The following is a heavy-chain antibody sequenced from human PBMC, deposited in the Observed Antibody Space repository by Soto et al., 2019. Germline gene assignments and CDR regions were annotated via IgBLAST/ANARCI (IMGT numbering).Heavy chain of an antibody. V-gene: IGHV1-2*02. D-gene: IGHD2-15*01. J-gene: IGHJ4*02. CDR3: ARDLAKGGGSAGFDY. CDR1: GYTFTGYY. Sequence: QVQLVQSGAEVKKPGASVKVSCKASGYTFTGYYMHWVRQAPGQGLEWMGWINPNSGGTKYPQKCKGSVTMTGDTPITTCYMSRTGLKSDETAVYYCARDLAKGGGSAGFDYWGQGTLVAVSS. CDR2: INPNSGGT.